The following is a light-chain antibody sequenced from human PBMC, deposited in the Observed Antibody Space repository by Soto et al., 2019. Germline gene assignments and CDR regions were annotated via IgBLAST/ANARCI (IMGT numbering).Light chain of an antibody. V-gene: IGKV1-12*01. Sequence: YCVSGSAADGCTKTCRASQGISSWLAWYQQKPGKAPKLLIYAASSLQSGVPSRFSGSGSGTDLNHTIIRLQTEDYATYYCQQVNSLPLTFGGGTKVDIK. CDR2: AAS. J-gene: IGKJ4*01. CDR1: QGISSW. CDR3: QQVNSLPLT.